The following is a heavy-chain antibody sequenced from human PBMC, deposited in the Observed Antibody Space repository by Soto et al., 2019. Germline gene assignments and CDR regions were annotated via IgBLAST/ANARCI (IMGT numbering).Heavy chain of an antibody. CDR3: AREELPIYYYGMYV. CDR2: INPNNGGT. V-gene: IGHV1-2*02. Sequence: HVQLVQSGVEVKKPGASVKVSCKASGYIFTGYHMHWVRQAPGQGLEWMGWINPNNGGTSYAQKFQGRVTMSTDTSISTAYMGLSRLRFDDTAVYYCAREELPIYYYGMYVCGQGTTVTVSS. J-gene: IGHJ6*02. D-gene: IGHD1-7*01. CDR1: GYIFTGYH.